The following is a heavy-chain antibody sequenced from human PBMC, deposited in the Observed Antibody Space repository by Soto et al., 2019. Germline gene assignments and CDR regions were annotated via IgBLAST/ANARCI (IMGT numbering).Heavy chain of an antibody. Sequence: EVQLVETGGGLIQPGGSLRLSCAASGITVSSNYMGWVRQAPGKGLDYVSVIYSAGSTYYPDSVKGRFIISRDNSKNTLYLQVNSLRAEDTAVYYCAMSTVTTGRVTFDIWGQGTMVTVSP. CDR3: AMSTVTTGRVTFDI. CDR1: GITVSSNY. D-gene: IGHD4-17*01. V-gene: IGHV3-53*02. CDR2: IYSAGST. J-gene: IGHJ3*02.